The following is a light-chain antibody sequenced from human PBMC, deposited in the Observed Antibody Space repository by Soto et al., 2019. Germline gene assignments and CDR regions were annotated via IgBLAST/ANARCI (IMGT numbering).Light chain of an antibody. V-gene: IGKV3-20*01. CDR3: QQYGSSPRT. J-gene: IGKJ1*01. CDR1: QSLSSIY. CDR2: RTS. Sequence: IVLTQSPGTLSLSPWQGATLSCRASQSLSSIYLAWYQQKPGQAPRLLIYRTSSRATGIPDRFSGSESETDFTLTISRLEPDDSAVYYCQQYGSSPRTFGPGTKVDIK.